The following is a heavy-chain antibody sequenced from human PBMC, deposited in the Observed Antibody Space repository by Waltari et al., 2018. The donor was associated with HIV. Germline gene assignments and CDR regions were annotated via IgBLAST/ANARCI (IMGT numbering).Heavy chain of an antibody. CDR2: INPNRGGT. CDR3: ARDRIQLWLRLDY. CDR1: GYTFPGYY. D-gene: IGHD5-18*01. Sequence: QVQLVQSGAEVKKPGASVKVSCKASGYTFPGYYMHWVRQAPGQGLEWMGWINPNRGGTNYAQKFQGRVTMTRDTSISTAYMELSRLRSDDTAVYYCARDRIQLWLRLDYWGQGTLVTVSS. V-gene: IGHV1-2*02. J-gene: IGHJ4*02.